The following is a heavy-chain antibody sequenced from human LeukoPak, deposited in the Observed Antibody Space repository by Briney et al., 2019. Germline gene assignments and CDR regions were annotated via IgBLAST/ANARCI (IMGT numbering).Heavy chain of an antibody. V-gene: IGHV1-69*13. CDR2: IIPIFGTA. CDR3: ARDGQQLVPSYYYYYMDV. CDR1: GGTFSSYA. J-gene: IGHJ6*03. D-gene: IGHD6-13*01. Sequence: GASVKVSCKASGGTFSSYAISWVRQAPGQGLEWMGGIIPIFGTANYAQKFQGRVTITADESTSTAYMELSSLRSEDTAVYYCARDGQQLVPSYYYYYMDVWGKGTTVTVSS.